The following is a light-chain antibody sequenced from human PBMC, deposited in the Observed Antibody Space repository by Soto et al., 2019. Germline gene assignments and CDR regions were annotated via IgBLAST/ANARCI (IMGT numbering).Light chain of an antibody. CDR2: DAS. J-gene: IGKJ1*01. Sequence: IQMKQSLATLSASVGDRVTITCRASQSINSWLAWYQQKPGKAPKLLIYDASSLESGVPSRFSGSGSGTEFTLTISSLQPDDFATYYCQQYNSYWTFGQGSKV. CDR1: QSINSW. CDR3: QQYNSYWT. V-gene: IGKV1-5*01.